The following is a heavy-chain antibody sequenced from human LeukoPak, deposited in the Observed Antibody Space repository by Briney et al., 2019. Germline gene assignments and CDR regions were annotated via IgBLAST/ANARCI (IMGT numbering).Heavy chain of an antibody. V-gene: IGHV3-23*01. CDR3: AKDSNSYDSSGYSDFDY. CDR2: ISDSGGST. Sequence: PGGTLRLSCAASGFTFSSYAMSWVRQAPGKGLEWVSDISDSGGSTYYPATVKGRFTISRDNSKNTLYLQMNSLRAEDTAVYYCAKDSNSYDSSGYSDFDYWGQGTLVTVSS. D-gene: IGHD3-22*01. CDR1: GFTFSSYA. J-gene: IGHJ4*02.